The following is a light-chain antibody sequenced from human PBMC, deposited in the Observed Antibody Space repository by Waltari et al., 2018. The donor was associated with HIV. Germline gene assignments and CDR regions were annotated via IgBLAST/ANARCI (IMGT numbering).Light chain of an antibody. CDR2: GAS. J-gene: IGKJ1*01. V-gene: IGKV3-15*01. CDR3: QQYNGWPRT. CDR1: QNVITN. Sequence: EIVMTQSPATLSASPGERFTLSCRASQNVITNLAWYQQKPGQAPSLLRYGASTRASGIPARFTGGGSGSDFTLTINSLQSEDCGLYYCQQYNGWPRTFGQGTKV.